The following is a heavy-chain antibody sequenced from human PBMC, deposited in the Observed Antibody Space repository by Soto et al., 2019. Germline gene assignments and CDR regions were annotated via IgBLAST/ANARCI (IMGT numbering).Heavy chain of an antibody. J-gene: IGHJ6*02. CDR1: GGSISSGDYY. V-gene: IGHV4-30-4*01. CDR3: ARAPDTYYDILTGYLNYYYYGMDV. CDR2: IYYSGST. Sequence: SETLSLTCTVSGGSISSGDYYWSWIRQPPGKGLEWIGYIYYSGSTYYNPSLKSRVTISVDTSKNQFSLKLSSVTAADTAVYYCARAPDTYYDILTGYLNYYYYGMDVWGQGPKVTFSS. D-gene: IGHD3-9*01.